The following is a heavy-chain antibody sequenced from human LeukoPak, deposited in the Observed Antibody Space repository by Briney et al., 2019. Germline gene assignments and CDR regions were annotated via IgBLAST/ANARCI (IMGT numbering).Heavy chain of an antibody. Sequence: GASVKVSCKASGGTFSSYAISWVRQAPGQGLEWMGGIIPIFGTANYAQKFQGRVTITADKSTSTAYMELSSLRSEDTAVYYCARGGFRVAAAGPNWFDPWGQGTLVTVSS. D-gene: IGHD6-13*01. J-gene: IGHJ5*02. V-gene: IGHV1-69*06. CDR1: GGTFSSYA. CDR3: ARGGFRVAAAGPNWFDP. CDR2: IIPIFGTA.